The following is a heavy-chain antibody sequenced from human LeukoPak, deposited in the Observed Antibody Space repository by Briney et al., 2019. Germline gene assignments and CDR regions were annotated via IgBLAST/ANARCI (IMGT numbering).Heavy chain of an antibody. V-gene: IGHV4-59*01. Sequence: PSETLSLTCTVSGGSISSYYWSWIRQPPGKGLEWIGYIYYGGSTNYNPSLKSRVTISVDTSKNQFSLKLSSVTAADTAVYYCARGSRVGFDPWGQGTLVTVSS. J-gene: IGHJ5*02. CDR2: IYYGGST. CDR3: ARGSRVGFDP. CDR1: GGSISSYY.